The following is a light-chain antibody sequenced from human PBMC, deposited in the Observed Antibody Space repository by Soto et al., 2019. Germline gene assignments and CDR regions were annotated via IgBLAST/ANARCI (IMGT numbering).Light chain of an antibody. V-gene: IGKV3-20*01. CDR2: GTS. CDR1: QSVRSSH. CDR3: QQYSNSPLT. J-gene: IGKJ4*01. Sequence: EIVSTQSPSTLSLSPGERATLSCRASQSVRSSHLAWYQQMPGQAPRLLIYGTSNRATGIPDRFSGSGSGTDFTLTISRLEPEDFAVYYCQQYSNSPLTFGGGTKVDIK.